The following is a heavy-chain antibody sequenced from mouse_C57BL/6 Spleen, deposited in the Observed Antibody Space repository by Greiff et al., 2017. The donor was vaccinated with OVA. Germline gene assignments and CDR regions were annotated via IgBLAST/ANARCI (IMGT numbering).Heavy chain of an antibody. V-gene: IGHV5-16*01. D-gene: IGHD1-1*01. Sequence: EVKLMESEGGLVQPGSSMKLSCTASGFTFSDYYMAWVRQVPEKGLEWVANINYDGSSTYYLDSLKSRFIISRDNAKNILYLQMSSLKSEDTATYYCARDLITTVVAKDWYFDVWGTGTTVTVSS. CDR3: ARDLITTVVAKDWYFDV. CDR2: INYDGSST. CDR1: GFTFSDYY. J-gene: IGHJ1*03.